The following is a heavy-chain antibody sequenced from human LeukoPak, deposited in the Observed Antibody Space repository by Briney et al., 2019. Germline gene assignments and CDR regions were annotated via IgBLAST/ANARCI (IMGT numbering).Heavy chain of an antibody. CDR3: AKFEYCSGGSCYWGSFDY. Sequence: PGGFLRLSCAASGFTFSSYSMNWVRQAPGKGLEWVSSISSSSSYIYYADSVKGRFTISRDNAKNSLYLQMNSLRAEDTALYYCAKFEYCSGGSCYWGSFDYWGQGTLVTVSS. V-gene: IGHV3-21*04. J-gene: IGHJ4*02. CDR1: GFTFSSYS. CDR2: ISSSSSYI. D-gene: IGHD2-15*01.